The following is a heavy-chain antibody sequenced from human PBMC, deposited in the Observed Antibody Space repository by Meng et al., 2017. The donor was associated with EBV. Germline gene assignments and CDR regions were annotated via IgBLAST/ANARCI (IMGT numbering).Heavy chain of an antibody. CDR2: INTYSGKA. J-gene: IGHJ4*02. CDR1: GYTFRNYA. Sequence: VQLVQSGSEGKRPGASVKVSCKASGYTFRNYAINWMRQVPGQGLEWMGWINTYSGKATFAQGFTGRFVFSLDTPVTTAHLQISGLKTEDSAVYYCARGVEENGSHYPFDSWGQGTLVTVSS. D-gene: IGHD1-1*01. CDR3: ARGVEENGSHYPFDS. V-gene: IGHV7-4-1*02.